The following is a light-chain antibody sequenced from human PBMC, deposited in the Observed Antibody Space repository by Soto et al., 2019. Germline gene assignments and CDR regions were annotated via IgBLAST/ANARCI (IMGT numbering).Light chain of an antibody. CDR2: SNN. V-gene: IGLV1-44*01. Sequence: QSVLTQPPSASGTPGQRVTISCSGSSSNIGSNTVNWYQQIPGTAPKFLIYSNNERPSGVPDRISGSKSGTSASLAISGLQSEDEADYYCAAWDDSLNGWVFGGGTKLTVL. CDR1: SSNIGSNT. CDR3: AAWDDSLNGWV. J-gene: IGLJ3*02.